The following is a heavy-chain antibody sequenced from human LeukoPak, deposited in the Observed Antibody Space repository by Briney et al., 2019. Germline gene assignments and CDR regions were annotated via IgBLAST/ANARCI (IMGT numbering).Heavy chain of an antibody. D-gene: IGHD2-2*01. J-gene: IGHJ3*02. V-gene: IGHV1-18*01. CDR2: ISAYNGNT. CDR3: ARVGTGYCSSTSCSLDAFDI. CDR1: GYTFTSYG. Sequence: AAVKVSCKASGYTFTSYGISWVRQAPGQGLKWMGWISAYNGNTNYAQKLQGRVTMTTDTSTSTAYMELRSLRSDDTAVYYCARVGTGYCSSTSCSLDAFDIWGQGTMVTVSS.